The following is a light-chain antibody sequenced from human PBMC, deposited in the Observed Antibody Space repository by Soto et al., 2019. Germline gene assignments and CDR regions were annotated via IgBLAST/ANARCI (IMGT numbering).Light chain of an antibody. Sequence: QSVLTQPPSVSAAPGQKVTISCSGSGSNIGKNDVSWYLQLPGAAPKLLIYDTNKRPSGIPDRFSGSKSGTSATLGITGLHIGEEADYFCVTLDTRLSVVVFGGGTKVTVL. V-gene: IGLV1-51*01. CDR2: DTN. CDR3: VTLDTRLSVVV. J-gene: IGLJ2*01. CDR1: GSNIGKND.